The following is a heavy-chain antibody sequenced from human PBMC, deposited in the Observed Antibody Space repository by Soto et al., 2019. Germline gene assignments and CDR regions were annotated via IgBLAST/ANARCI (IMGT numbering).Heavy chain of an antibody. CDR3: ARVVVVAAMYVEP. Sequence: SGTLSLTCTVSGGSVSSGSYYWRWIRPPPGKGLEWIWYIYYSGSTNYNPSLKSRVTISVDTSKNQFSLKLSSVTAADTAVYYCARVVVVAAMYVEPWGQGTLVTVSS. V-gene: IGHV4-61*01. D-gene: IGHD2-15*01. CDR2: IYYSGST. CDR1: GGSVSSGSYY. J-gene: IGHJ5*02.